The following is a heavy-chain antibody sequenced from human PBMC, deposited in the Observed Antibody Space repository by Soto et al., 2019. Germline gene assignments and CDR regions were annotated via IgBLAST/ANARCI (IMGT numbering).Heavy chain of an antibody. Sequence: QVQLVQSGAEVKKPGSSVKVSCKASGGTFSSSAISWVRQAPGQGLEWMGWIIPIFGTANYAQKFQGRVTITADESTSTAYMELSSLRSDDTAVSYCARETMVRGGSMDVWGQWTTVTVSS. CDR2: IIPIFGTA. J-gene: IGHJ6*02. CDR1: GGTFSSSA. V-gene: IGHV1-69*01. CDR3: ARETMVRGGSMDV. D-gene: IGHD3-10*01.